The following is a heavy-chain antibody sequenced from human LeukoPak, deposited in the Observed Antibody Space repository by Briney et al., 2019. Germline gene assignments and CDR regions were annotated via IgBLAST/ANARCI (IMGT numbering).Heavy chain of an antibody. CDR1: GGSISSYY. Sequence: SETLSLTCTVSGGSISSYYWSWIRQPPGKGLEWIGYIYYSGSTNYNPSLKSRVTISVDTSKNQFPLKLSSVTAADTAVYYCARDRVLLWFGEPDYYYYYGMDVWGQGTTVTVSS. CDR2: IYYSGST. V-gene: IGHV4-59*01. J-gene: IGHJ6*02. CDR3: ARDRVLLWFGEPDYYYYYGMDV. D-gene: IGHD3-10*01.